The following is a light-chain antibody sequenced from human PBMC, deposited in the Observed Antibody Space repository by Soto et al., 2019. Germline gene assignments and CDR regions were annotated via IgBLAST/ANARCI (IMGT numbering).Light chain of an antibody. V-gene: IGKV3-20*01. J-gene: IGKJ4*01. CDR2: AAS. Sequence: EIVLTQSPGTLSLSPGERATLSCRASQSVSSTYLGWYQQKPGQAPRLLIYAASTRATGIPDRFSGSGSGTDFTLTISRLEPEDFAVYFCHQYGNSPPLTFGGGTKVEIK. CDR1: QSVSSTY. CDR3: HQYGNSPPLT.